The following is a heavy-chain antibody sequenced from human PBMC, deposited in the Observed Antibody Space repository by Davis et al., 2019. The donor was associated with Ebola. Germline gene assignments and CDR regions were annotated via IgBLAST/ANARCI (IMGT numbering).Heavy chain of an antibody. Sequence: GESLKTSCKASGYSFTMYWISWVRQMPGKGLEWMETIDPSDSHTKKSPSFQDHVTISADKSISTVYLQWSRLKASDTAMYYCARVNYASGSYSLDSWGQGTLVTVSS. V-gene: IGHV5-10-1*01. CDR3: ARVNYASGSYSLDS. CDR2: IDPSDSHT. J-gene: IGHJ4*02. D-gene: IGHD3-10*01. CDR1: GYSFTMYW.